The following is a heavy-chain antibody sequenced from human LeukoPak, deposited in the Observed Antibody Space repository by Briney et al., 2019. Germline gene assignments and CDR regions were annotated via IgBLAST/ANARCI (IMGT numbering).Heavy chain of an antibody. J-gene: IGHJ4*02. D-gene: IGHD4-17*01. CDR1: GYTFTGYY. CDR2: INPNSGST. Sequence: ASVKVSCKASGYTFTGYYMHWVRQAPGQGLEWMGWINPNSGSTNYAQKFQSRVTMTRDTSISTAFMDLSRLRSDDTAVYYCARRGNYGDYFDYWGQGTLVTVSS. CDR3: ARRGNYGDYFDY. V-gene: IGHV1-2*02.